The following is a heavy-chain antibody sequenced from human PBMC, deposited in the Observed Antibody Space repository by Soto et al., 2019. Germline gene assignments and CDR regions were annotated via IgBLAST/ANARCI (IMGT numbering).Heavy chain of an antibody. CDR1: GYTFTSYY. Sequence: QVQLVQSGAEVKKPGASVKVSCKASGYTFTSYYMHWVRQAPGQGLEWMGIINPSGGSTSYAQKFQVRVTMTRDTSTSTVYMELSRLRSEDTAVYYCARGYDFWSDSYYMDVWGKGTTVTVSS. D-gene: IGHD3-3*01. J-gene: IGHJ6*03. V-gene: IGHV1-46*03. CDR2: INPSGGST. CDR3: ARGYDFWSDSYYMDV.